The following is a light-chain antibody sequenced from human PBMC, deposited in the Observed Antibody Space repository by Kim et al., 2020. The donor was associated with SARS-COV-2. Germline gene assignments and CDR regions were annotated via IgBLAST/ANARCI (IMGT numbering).Light chain of an antibody. V-gene: IGKV1-8*01. CDR2: AAS. CDR3: QQYYSYPAT. CDR1: QGISSY. Sequence: ASTGDRVTITCRASQGISSYLAWYQQQPGKAPKLLIYAASTLQSGVPSRFSGSGSGTDFTLTISCLQSEDFATYYCQQYYSYPATFGGGTKVDIK. J-gene: IGKJ4*01.